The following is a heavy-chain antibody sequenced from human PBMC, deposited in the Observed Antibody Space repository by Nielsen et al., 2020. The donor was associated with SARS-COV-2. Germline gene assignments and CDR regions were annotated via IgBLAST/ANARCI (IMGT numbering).Heavy chain of an antibody. CDR2: ISGSGDRT. CDR1: GLTFSSSA. J-gene: IGHJ4*02. V-gene: IGHV3-23*01. CDR3: AKDFHGSVADFFGN. D-gene: IGHD2-2*03. Sequence: GGSLRLSCAASGLTFSSSAMAWVRQASGKGLEWVSSISGSGDRTDYADSVKGRVIISRDNSKNTLHLQMNSLRAEDTALYFCAKDFHGSVADFFGNWGQGTLVTVSS.